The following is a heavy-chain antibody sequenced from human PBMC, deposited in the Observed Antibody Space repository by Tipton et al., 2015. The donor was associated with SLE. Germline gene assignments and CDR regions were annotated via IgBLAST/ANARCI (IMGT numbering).Heavy chain of an antibody. CDR2: ISSSSSYI. D-gene: IGHD6-13*01. J-gene: IGHJ6*03. Sequence: GSLRLSCAASGFTFSDYEMNWVRQAPGKGLEWVSYISSSSSYIYYADSVKGRFTISRDNAKNSLYLQMNSLRAEDTAVYYCARDLSSSWYDYYYYMDVWGKGTTVTVSS. V-gene: IGHV3-21*05. CDR3: ARDLSSSWYDYYYYMDV. CDR1: GFTFSDYE.